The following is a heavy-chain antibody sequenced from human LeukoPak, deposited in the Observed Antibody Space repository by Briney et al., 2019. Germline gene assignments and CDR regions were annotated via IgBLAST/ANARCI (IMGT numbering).Heavy chain of an antibody. J-gene: IGHJ4*02. CDR1: GFIFSNFW. CDR3: GGGPGY. CDR2: IKRDGSEQ. Sequence: GSLRLSCAASGFIFSNFWMRWVRPAPGKGLEWVANIKRDGSEQYYVDSVKGRFIISRDNAKNSVSLQMSSLRAEDTAVYYCGGGPGYWGQGTLVTVSS. D-gene: IGHD2-15*01. V-gene: IGHV3-7*01.